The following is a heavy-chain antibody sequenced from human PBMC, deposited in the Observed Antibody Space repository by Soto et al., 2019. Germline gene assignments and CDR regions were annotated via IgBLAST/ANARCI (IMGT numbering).Heavy chain of an antibody. CDR2: ILVDGRT. J-gene: IGHJ3*02. CDR3: AKATATGGGAFDI. CDR1: GFFCSSYD. D-gene: IGHD2-8*02. Sequence: EVQMFETGGGLAQPGGSLRLSCAASGFFCSSYDMSWVRQAQGKGLEWVSTILVDGRTFYVDSVKGRFTISRDSSQNTVYLQMNSLTVGDTALYYCAKATATGGGAFDICGQGTMVTVSS. V-gene: IGHV3-23*01.